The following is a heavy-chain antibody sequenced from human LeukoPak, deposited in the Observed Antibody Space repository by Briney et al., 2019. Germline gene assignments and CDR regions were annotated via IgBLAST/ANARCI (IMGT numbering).Heavy chain of an antibody. CDR2: ISYDGSNK. Sequence: GGSLRLSCAASGFTFSSYGIHWVRQAPGKGLEWVALISYDGSNKYYADPVKGRFTISRDNSKNTLYLQMNSLRAEDTAVYYYANENYYGSGSYPDYWGQGTLVTVSS. D-gene: IGHD3-10*01. J-gene: IGHJ4*02. CDR3: ANENYYGSGSYPDY. CDR1: GFTFSSYG. V-gene: IGHV3-30*18.